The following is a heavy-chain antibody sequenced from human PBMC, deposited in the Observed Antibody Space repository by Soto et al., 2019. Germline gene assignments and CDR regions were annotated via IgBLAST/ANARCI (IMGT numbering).Heavy chain of an antibody. Sequence: QVQLQQWGAGLLKPSETLSLTCAVYGGSFSGYYWSWIRQPPGKGLEWIGEINHSGSTNYNPSLKVRVTVAVATTKNQFSLKLSSVNAADTAVYYCARLRGRPLLSPPAGWFDPWGQGTLVTVSS. D-gene: IGHD2-21*02. CDR3: ARLRGRPLLSPPAGWFDP. V-gene: IGHV4-34*01. J-gene: IGHJ5*02. CDR2: INHSGST. CDR1: GGSFSGYY.